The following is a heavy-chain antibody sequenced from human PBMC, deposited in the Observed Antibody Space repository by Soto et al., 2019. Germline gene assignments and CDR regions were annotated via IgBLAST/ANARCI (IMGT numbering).Heavy chain of an antibody. CDR3: ARDPRLGDWYFDL. V-gene: IGHV3-33*01. CDR2: IWYDGSNK. CDR1: GFTFSSYG. Sequence: GGSLRLSCAASGFTFSSYGMHWVRQAPGKGLEWVAVIWYDGSNKYYADSVKGRFTISRDNSKNTLYLQMNSLRAEDTAVYYCARDPRLGDWYFDLWGRGTLVTVSS. J-gene: IGHJ2*01.